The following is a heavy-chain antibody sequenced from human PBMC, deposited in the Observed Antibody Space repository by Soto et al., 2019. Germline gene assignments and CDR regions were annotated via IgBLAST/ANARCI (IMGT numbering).Heavy chain of an antibody. CDR2: ISGSGGST. D-gene: IGHD5-12*01. J-gene: IGHJ4*02. V-gene: IGHV3-23*01. Sequence: EVQLLESGGGLVQPGGSLRLSCAASGFTFSTDALNWVRQAPGKGLEWVSGISGSGGSTWYADSVKGRFTISRDNSKNTLYLQMNYVRAEDTAVYYCAKSPRRGYEPPWDYWGQGTLVTVSS. CDR1: GFTFSTDA. CDR3: AKSPRRGYEPPWDY.